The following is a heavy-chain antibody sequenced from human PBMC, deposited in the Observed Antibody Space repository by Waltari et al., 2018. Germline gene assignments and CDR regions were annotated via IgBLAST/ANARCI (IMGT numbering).Heavy chain of an antibody. Sequence: QVQLVQSGAEVKKPGSSVKVSCKASGGTFSSYAISWVRQAPGQGLEWMGGIIPIFGTANYAQKCQGRVTITADESTSTAYMELSSMRSEDTAVYYCARDGSKDSSSWYYFDYWGQGTLVTVSS. J-gene: IGHJ4*02. CDR3: ARDGSKDSSSWYYFDY. V-gene: IGHV1-69*13. D-gene: IGHD6-13*01. CDR1: GGTFSSYA. CDR2: IIPIFGTA.